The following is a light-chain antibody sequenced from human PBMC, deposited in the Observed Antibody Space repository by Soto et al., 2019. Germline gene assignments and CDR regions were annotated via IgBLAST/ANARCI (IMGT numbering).Light chain of an antibody. CDR1: QSVSSY. V-gene: IGKV3-11*01. CDR2: DAS. CDR3: QQRSNWPRT. J-gene: IGKJ1*01. Sequence: EIVLTQSPATLSLSPGERATLSCRASQSVSSYLAWYQQKHGQAPRLLIYDASNRATGIPARFSGSGSGTDFTLTISSLEPEDFAVYCCQQRSNWPRTFGQGTKVDIK.